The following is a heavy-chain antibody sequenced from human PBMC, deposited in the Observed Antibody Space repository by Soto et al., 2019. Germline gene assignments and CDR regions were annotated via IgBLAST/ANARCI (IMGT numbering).Heavy chain of an antibody. CDR2: INQDGSEK. CDR1: GFTFSSHW. Sequence: EVQLVESGGGLVQPGGSLRLSCAASGFTFSSHWMSWVRQAPGKGLEWVANINQDGSEKYYVDSMKGRFTISRDNAKNSLYLQMNSLRGEDTAVYYCARDRGIPYYYGMDVWGQGTTVTVSS. CDR3: ARDRGIPYYYGMDV. V-gene: IGHV3-7*03. J-gene: IGHJ6*02. D-gene: IGHD3-10*01.